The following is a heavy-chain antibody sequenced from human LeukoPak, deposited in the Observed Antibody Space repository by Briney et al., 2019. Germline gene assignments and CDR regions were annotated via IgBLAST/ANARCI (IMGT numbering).Heavy chain of an antibody. V-gene: IGHV4-34*01. CDR2: INHSGST. J-gene: IGHJ6*02. CDR3: ARKVGSGSYYYYYYGMDV. CDR1: GGSFSGYY. Sequence: SETLSLTCAVYGGSFSGYYWSWTRQPPGKGLEWIGEINHSGSTNYNPSLKSRVTISVDTSKNQFSLKLSSVTAADTAVYYCARKVGSGSYYYYYYGMDVWGQGTTVTVSS. D-gene: IGHD3-10*01.